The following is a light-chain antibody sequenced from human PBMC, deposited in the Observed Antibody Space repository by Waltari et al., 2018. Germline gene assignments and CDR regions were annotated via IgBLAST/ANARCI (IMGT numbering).Light chain of an antibody. Sequence: QSVLTQPPSASGTPGQRVTISCSGSSSNIGSNTVNWYQQLPGTAPKLLIYSNNQRPAGVPDRFSGSKSGTSASLASSGLQSEDEADYYCAAWDDSLGVVFGGGTKLTVL. CDR2: SNN. V-gene: IGLV1-44*01. CDR3: AAWDDSLGVV. CDR1: SSNIGSNT. J-gene: IGLJ2*01.